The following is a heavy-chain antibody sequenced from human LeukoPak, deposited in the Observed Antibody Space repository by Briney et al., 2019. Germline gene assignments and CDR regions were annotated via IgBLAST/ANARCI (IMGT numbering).Heavy chain of an antibody. V-gene: IGHV3-48*01. CDR3: AKEQHSSGYYPPFDY. D-gene: IGHD3-22*01. Sequence: GGSLRLSCAASGFTFSSYSMNWVRQAPGKGPEWVSYISSSSSTIYYADSVKGRFTISRDNAKNSLYLQMNSLRAEDTAVYYCAKEQHSSGYYPPFDYWGQGTLVTVSS. CDR2: ISSSSSTI. J-gene: IGHJ4*02. CDR1: GFTFSSYS.